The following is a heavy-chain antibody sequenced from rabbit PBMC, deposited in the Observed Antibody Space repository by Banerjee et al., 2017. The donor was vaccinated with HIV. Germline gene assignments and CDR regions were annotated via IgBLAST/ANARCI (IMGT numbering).Heavy chain of an antibody. CDR3: ARAENNYYTGFNL. D-gene: IGHD8-1*01. J-gene: IGHJ4*01. CDR1: GFSFSSRYW. V-gene: IGHV1S45*01. CDR2: IYAGISGTT. Sequence: EQLEESGRDLVKPEGSLTLTCTASGFSFSSRYWICWIRQAPGKGLEWIACIYAGISGTTYYASWAKGRFTISKTSSTTVTLHMTSLTVADTATYFCARAENNYYTGFNLWGPGTLVTVS.